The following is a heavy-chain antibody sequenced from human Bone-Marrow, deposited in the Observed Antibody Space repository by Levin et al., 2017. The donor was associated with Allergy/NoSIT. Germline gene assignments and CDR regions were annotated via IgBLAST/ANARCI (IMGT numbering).Heavy chain of an antibody. D-gene: IGHD2-15*01. CDR1: GGSISSSSYY. CDR3: ARFPRPFTGYCSGGSCYARAYNAFDI. V-gene: IGHV4-39*01. J-gene: IGHJ3*02. Sequence: ESLKISCTVSGGSISSSSYYWGWIRQPPGKGLEWIGSIYYSGSTYYNPSLKSRVTISVDTSKNQFSLKLSSVTAADTAVYYCARFPRPFTGYCSGGSCYARAYNAFDIWGQGTMVTVSS. CDR2: IYYSGST.